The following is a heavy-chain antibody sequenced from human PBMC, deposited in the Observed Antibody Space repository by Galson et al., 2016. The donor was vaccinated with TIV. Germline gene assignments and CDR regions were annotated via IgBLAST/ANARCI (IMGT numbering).Heavy chain of an antibody. V-gene: IGHV1-8*01. J-gene: IGHJ4*02. Sequence: SVKVSCKASGYTFTSFDISWIRQAPGQGLEWMGWMSPDNGNTGYAQKFRGRITMTRHPSTTTVYMELSGLTSEDTAVYYCARGHYYDTSGYSFDFWGQGTLVTVSS. CDR1: GYTFTSFD. CDR2: MSPDNGNT. D-gene: IGHD3-22*01. CDR3: ARGHYYDTSGYSFDF.